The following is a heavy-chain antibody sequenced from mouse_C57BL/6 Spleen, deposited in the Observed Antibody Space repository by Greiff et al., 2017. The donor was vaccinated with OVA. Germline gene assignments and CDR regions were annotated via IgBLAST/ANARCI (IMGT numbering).Heavy chain of an antibody. CDR1: GYTFTSYD. D-gene: IGHD3-3*01. J-gene: IGHJ2*01. CDR2: IYPRDGST. V-gene: IGHV1-85*01. Sequence: VQLKQSGPELVKPGASVKLSCKASGYTFTSYDLNWVKQRPGQGREWIGWIYPRDGSTKYNEKFKGKATLTVDTSSSTAYMELHSLTSEDSAVYFCARGGRGYFDYWGQGTTLTVSS. CDR3: ARGGRGYFDY.